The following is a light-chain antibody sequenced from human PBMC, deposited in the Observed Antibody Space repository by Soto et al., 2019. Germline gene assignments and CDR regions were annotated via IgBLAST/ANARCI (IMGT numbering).Light chain of an antibody. CDR2: AAS. CDR1: QSISSSY. J-gene: IGKJ2*01. Sequence: EIVLTQSPGTLSLSPGERATLSCRASQSISSSYLAWYQQRPGQAPRLLIYAASSRATGIPDRFSGGWSATDFTLTVSRLEPEDFAVYYCQQYGSSPRTFGQGTKLEIK. CDR3: QQYGSSPRT. V-gene: IGKV3-20*01.